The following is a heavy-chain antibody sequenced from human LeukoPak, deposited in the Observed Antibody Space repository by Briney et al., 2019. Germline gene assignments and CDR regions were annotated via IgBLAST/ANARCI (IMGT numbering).Heavy chain of an antibody. D-gene: IGHD4-17*01. J-gene: IGHJ4*02. V-gene: IGHV3-74*01. Sequence: PGGSLKLSCVASGFTFSDSAIHWVRQPPGKGLVWVSRINSDGGSTTYADSVKGRFTISRDNARNTLYLQMNSLRAEDTAVYYCARSPYGGYGDNWGQGTLVTVSS. CDR3: ARSPYGGYGDN. CDR2: INSDGGST. CDR1: GFTFSDSA.